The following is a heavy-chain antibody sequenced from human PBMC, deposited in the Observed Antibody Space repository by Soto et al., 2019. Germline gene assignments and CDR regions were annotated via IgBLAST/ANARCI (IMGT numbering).Heavy chain of an antibody. Sequence: ASVNVSCKASGITFSSSAVQWVRQARGQRLEWIGWIVVGSGNTKCAQKFQERVTITRDLSTSTAYLELTSLKSDDTAVYYCAASYGMDVWGQGTTVTVSS. V-gene: IGHV1-58*01. J-gene: IGHJ6*02. CDR2: IVVGSGNT. CDR3: AASYGMDV. CDR1: GITFSSSA.